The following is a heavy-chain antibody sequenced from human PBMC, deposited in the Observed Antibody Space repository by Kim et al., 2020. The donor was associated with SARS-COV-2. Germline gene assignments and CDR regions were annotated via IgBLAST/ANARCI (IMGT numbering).Heavy chain of an antibody. CDR1: GFTFGDYA. CDR2: IRSKAYGGTT. V-gene: IGHV3-49*03. D-gene: IGHD4-17*01. J-gene: IGHJ4*02. Sequence: GGSLRLSCTASGFTFGDYAMSWFRQAPGKGLEWVGFIRSKAYGGTTEYAASVKGRFTISRDDSKSIAYLQMNSLKTEDTAVYYCTKAHDYGDYPTFGYWGQGTLVTVSS. CDR3: TKAHDYGDYPTFGY.